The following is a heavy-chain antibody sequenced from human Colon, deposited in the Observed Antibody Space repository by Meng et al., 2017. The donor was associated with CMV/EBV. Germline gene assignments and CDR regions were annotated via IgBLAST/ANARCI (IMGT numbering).Heavy chain of an antibody. CDR3: ARDPIVLDTTLATGY. J-gene: IGHJ4*02. Sequence: GESLKISCVASGLSSYNILWVRQAPGKGLEWVSSISPTSTNIFYADSVRGRFSVSRDNAQNSVYLQMNSLRAEDTAVYYCARDPIVLDTTLATGYWGQGTLVTVSS. CDR1: GLSSYN. CDR2: ISPTSTNI. V-gene: IGHV3-21*01. D-gene: IGHD5-18*01.